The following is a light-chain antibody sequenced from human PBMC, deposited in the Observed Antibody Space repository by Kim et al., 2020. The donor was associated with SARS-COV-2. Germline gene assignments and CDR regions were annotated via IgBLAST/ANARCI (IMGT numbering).Light chain of an antibody. CDR1: SSTIGSNS. V-gene: IGLV1-44*01. Sequence: PGQRVTISCSRSSSTIGSNSVNWYQQLPGTAPKLLIYSNNTRPSGVPDRFSGSRSGTSASLAISGLQSEDEADYYCAAWDDSSYVFGTGTKVTVL. CDR3: AAWDDSSYV. CDR2: SNN. J-gene: IGLJ1*01.